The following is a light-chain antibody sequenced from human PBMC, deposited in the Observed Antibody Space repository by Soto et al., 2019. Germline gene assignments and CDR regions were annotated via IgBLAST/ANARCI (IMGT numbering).Light chain of an antibody. V-gene: IGLV2-14*01. CDR2: DVS. CDR3: SSYRRGNIWV. CDR1: SSDVGGYNY. J-gene: IGLJ3*02. Sequence: QSALTQPPSVSGSPGQSITISFTGTSSDVGGYNYVSWYQQHPGKAPKLVIYDVSHRPSGVSNRFSGSKSGNTASLTVSGLQAEDEADYYCSSYRRGNIWVLGGGTKVTVL.